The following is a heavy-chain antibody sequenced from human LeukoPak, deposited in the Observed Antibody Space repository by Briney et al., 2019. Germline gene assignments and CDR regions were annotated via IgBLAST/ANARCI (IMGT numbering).Heavy chain of an antibody. CDR2: ISGSGGTT. J-gene: IGHJ5*02. V-gene: IGHV3-23*01. D-gene: IGHD4-17*01. Sequence: GGSLRLSCAASGFIFSNFAMAWVHQAPGKGLEWVSSISGSGGTTYYADSVKGRFIVSRDNSKKTLYLHMIALKAGDTAVYYCEKGAYGDYPYWFDHWGQGTLVTVSS. CDR1: GFIFSNFA. CDR3: EKGAYGDYPYWFDH.